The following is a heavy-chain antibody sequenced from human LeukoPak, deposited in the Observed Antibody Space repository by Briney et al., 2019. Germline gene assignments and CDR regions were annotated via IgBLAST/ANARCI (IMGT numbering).Heavy chain of an antibody. D-gene: IGHD6-19*01. V-gene: IGHV3-33*01. Sequence: PGRSLRLSCAASGFIFSSYGMHWVRQAPGEGLEWVAVIWYDGSNKYYADSVKGRFTISRDNSMNTLDLQMNNLRAEDTAVYYCARGRHISGSHYFDFWGQGTLVTVSS. J-gene: IGHJ4*02. CDR1: GFIFSSYG. CDR3: ARGRHISGSHYFDF. CDR2: IWYDGSNK.